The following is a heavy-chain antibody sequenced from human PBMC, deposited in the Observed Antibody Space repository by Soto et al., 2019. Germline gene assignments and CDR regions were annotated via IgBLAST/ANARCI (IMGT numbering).Heavy chain of an antibody. D-gene: IGHD4-17*01. CDR3: ARTDRRLPRSGAFDI. J-gene: IGHJ3*02. V-gene: IGHV3-11*01. CDR1: GVTFGDYF. CDR2: ISSSGSTI. Sequence: SLRLSCAASGVTFGDYFMSWIRQAPGKGLEWVSYISSSGSTIYYADSVKGRFTISRDNAKNSLYLQMNSLRAEDTAVYYCARTDRRLPRSGAFDIWGQGTMVTVSS.